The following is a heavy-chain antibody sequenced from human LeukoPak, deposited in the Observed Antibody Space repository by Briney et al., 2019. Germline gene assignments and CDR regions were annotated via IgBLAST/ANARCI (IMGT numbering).Heavy chain of an antibody. V-gene: IGHV1-2*02. Sequence: GASVKVSCKASGYTFTGYYMHWVRQAPGQGLEWMGWINPNSGGTNYAQKFQGRVTMTRDTSISTAYMELSRLRSDDTAVYYCARDVDFWSATGVFDYWGQGTLVTVSS. CDR3: ARDVDFWSATGVFDY. D-gene: IGHD3-3*01. J-gene: IGHJ4*02. CDR1: GYTFTGYY. CDR2: INPNSGGT.